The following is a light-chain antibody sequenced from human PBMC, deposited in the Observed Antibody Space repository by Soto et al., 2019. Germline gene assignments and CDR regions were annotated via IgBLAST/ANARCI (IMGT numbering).Light chain of an antibody. CDR2: SIY. CDR1: SSNIGSNT. V-gene: IGLV1-44*01. Sequence: QSVLTQPPSASGTPGQRVTISCSGSSSNIGSNTVNWYQQLPGTAPQLLIYSIYQRPSGVPDRFSDSKAGTAASLAISGLQSEDEADYYCAAWEDSLNGYVFGTGTKLTVL. J-gene: IGLJ1*01. CDR3: AAWEDSLNGYV.